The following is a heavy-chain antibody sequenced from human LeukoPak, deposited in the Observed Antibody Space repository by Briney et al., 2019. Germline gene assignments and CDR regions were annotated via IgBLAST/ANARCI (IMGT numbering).Heavy chain of an antibody. V-gene: IGHV6-1*01. Sequence: SQTLSLTCAISGDSVSSNSAAWNWIRQSPSRGLEWLGRTYYRSKWYNDYAVSVKSRITINPDTSKNQFSLQLNSVTPEDTAVYYCARVRSIAVATYYYYYMDVWGQGTTVTVSS. CDR1: GDSVSSNSAA. CDR2: TYYRSKWYN. CDR3: ARVRSIAVATYYYYYMDV. D-gene: IGHD6-19*01. J-gene: IGHJ6*03.